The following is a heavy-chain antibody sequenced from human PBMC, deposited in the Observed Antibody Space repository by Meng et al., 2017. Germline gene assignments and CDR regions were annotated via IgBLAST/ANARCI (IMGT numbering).Heavy chain of an antibody. CDR3: ARGRDTAMVTGALGY. CDR2: INTNTGNP. CDR1: GYTFTSSA. J-gene: IGHJ4*02. V-gene: IGHV7-4-1*02. D-gene: IGHD5-18*01. Sequence: ASAKVSCKASGYTFTSSAMNWLRQAPGQGLVWMGWINTNTGNPTYAQGFTGRFVFSLDTSVSTAYLQISSLKAEDTAVYYCARGRDTAMVTGALGYWGQGTLVTVSS.